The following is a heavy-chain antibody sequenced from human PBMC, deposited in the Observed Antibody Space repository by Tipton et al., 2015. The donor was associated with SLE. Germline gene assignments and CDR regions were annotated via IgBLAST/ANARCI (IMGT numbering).Heavy chain of an antibody. CDR1: GGSFSGYY. V-gene: IGHV4-34*01. CDR3: ACPYYYDSSGYSDY. J-gene: IGHJ4*02. Sequence: TLSLTCAVYGGSFSGYYWSWIRQAPGKGLEWIGEINHSGTTKYNPPLKSRVTISEDMSKNQFSLKLSSVTAADTAVYYCACPYYYDSSGYSDYWGQGTLVTVSS. CDR2: INHSGTT. D-gene: IGHD3-22*01.